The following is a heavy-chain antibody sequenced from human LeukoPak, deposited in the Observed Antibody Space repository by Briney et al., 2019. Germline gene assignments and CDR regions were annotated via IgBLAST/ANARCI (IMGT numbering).Heavy chain of an antibody. CDR2: INPNSGGT. J-gene: IGHJ4*02. Sequence: ASVKASCKASGYTFTGYYMHWVRQAPGQGLEWMGWINPNSGGTNYAQKFQGRVTMTRDTSISTAYMELSRLRSDDTAVYYCARDRGYSYGSVYYFDYWGQGTLVTVSS. CDR1: GYTFTGYY. V-gene: IGHV1-2*02. D-gene: IGHD5-18*01. CDR3: ARDRGYSYGSVYYFDY.